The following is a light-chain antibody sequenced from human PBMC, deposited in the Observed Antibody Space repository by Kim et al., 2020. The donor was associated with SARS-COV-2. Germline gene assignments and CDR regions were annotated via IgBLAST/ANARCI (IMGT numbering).Light chain of an antibody. J-gene: IGKJ1*01. Sequence: APGARATPSCRASQSVTNNYLGWHQQRPGQAPRLLIYEASRRVPGIPDRFSGSGSGTDFTLTISRLEPEDFAVYYCQYYSSSPRTFGQGTKVDIK. V-gene: IGKV3-20*01. CDR2: EAS. CDR1: QSVTNNY. CDR3: QYYSSSPRT.